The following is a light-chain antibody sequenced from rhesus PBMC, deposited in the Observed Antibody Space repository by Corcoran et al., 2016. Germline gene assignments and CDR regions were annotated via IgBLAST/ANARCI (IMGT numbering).Light chain of an antibody. Sequence: DIQMTQSPSALSASVGDRVTIPCRASQNIYSNLAWYQQKPGKAPKLLIYAASSLQTGIPSRFSGSGSGTDFTLAISSLQPEDSAAYYCQHYYDNPYSFGQGTKVEI. J-gene: IGKJ2*01. V-gene: IGKV1S12*01. CDR2: AAS. CDR3: QHYYDNPYS. CDR1: QNIYSN.